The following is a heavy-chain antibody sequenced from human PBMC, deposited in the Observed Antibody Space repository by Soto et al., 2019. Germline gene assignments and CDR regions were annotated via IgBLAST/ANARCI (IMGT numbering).Heavy chain of an antibody. J-gene: IGHJ4*02. D-gene: IGHD3-3*01. Sequence: SQTLSLTCAISVYSVSSNSAAWNWIIQSPSRGLEWLGRTYYRSKWYNDYAVSVKSRITINPDTSKNQFSLQLNSVTPEDTAVYYCARAFLEWLPYFDYWGQGTLVTVSS. V-gene: IGHV6-1*01. CDR1: VYSVSSNSAA. CDR3: ARAFLEWLPYFDY. CDR2: TYYRSKWYN.